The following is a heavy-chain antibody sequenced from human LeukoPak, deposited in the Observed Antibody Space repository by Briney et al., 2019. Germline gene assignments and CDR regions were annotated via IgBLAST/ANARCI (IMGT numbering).Heavy chain of an antibody. D-gene: IGHD3-10*01. V-gene: IGHV3-74*01. CDR1: GFTFSSYW. CDR3: AKGPYGLGIYYGMDV. CDR2: ISGDGSTT. J-gene: IGHJ6*02. Sequence: PGGSLRLSCAASGFTFSSYWMHWVRQALGMGLVWVSRISGDGSTTSYADSVKGRFTISRDNAKNTLYLQMNSLRAEDTAVYYCAKGPYGLGIYYGMDVWGQGTTVTVSS.